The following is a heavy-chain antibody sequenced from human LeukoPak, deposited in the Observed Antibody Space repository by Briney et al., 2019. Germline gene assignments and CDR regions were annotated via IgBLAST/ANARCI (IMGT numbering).Heavy chain of an antibody. J-gene: IGHJ4*02. V-gene: IGHV4-61*02. D-gene: IGHD4-17*01. CDR3: ARDLGYGEFDY. CDR2: IYTSGST. CDR1: GGSISSGSYY. Sequence: PSETLSLTCTVSGGSISSGSYYSSWIRQPAGKGLEWIGRIYTSGSTNYNPSLKSRVTISVDTSKNQFSLKLSSVTAADTAVYYCARDLGYGEFDYWGQGTLVTVSS.